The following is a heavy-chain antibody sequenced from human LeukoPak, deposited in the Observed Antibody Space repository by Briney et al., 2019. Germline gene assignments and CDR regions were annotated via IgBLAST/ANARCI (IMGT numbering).Heavy chain of an antibody. D-gene: IGHD6-19*01. Sequence: PSETLSLTCTVSVGSIGTYYWSWIRQPPGKELEWIGYIYYSGSTNYNPSLKGRATISVDTSRNQFSLKLSSVTTADTAVCYCARARVGVAGFFDSWGQGTLVTVSS. CDR1: VGSIGTYY. V-gene: IGHV4-59*01. CDR3: ARARVGVAGFFDS. J-gene: IGHJ4*02. CDR2: IYYSGST.